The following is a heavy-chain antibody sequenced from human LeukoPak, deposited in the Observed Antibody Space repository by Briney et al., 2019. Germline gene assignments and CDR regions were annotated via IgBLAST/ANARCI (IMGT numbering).Heavy chain of an antibody. V-gene: IGHV4-59*01. CDR1: GGSISSYY. D-gene: IGHD3-10*01. CDR2: IYYSGST. Sequence: SETLSLTCTVSGGSISSYYWSWIRQPPGKGLEWIGYIYYSGSTNYSPSRRRRVTITVDTSKNQLSLKLRSVTAADTAVYYCARVPMVRGVIGDYYYYYGMDVWGQGTTVTVSS. J-gene: IGHJ6*02. CDR3: ARVPMVRGVIGDYYYYYGMDV.